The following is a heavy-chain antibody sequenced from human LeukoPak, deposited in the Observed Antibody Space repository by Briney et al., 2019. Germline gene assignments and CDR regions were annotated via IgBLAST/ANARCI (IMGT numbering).Heavy chain of an antibody. D-gene: IGHD3-9*01. Sequence: QTGGSLRLSRVASGMTFSNYGMPWVRQAPGKGLEWVAFIWYDGSNKYYSDSVKGRFTISRDNSKNTLYLQMNSLRAEDTAVYYCASDILSGYNETDYWGQGTLVTVSS. CDR2: IWYDGSNK. J-gene: IGHJ4*02. CDR3: ASDILSGYNETDY. V-gene: IGHV3-33*01. CDR1: GMTFSNYG.